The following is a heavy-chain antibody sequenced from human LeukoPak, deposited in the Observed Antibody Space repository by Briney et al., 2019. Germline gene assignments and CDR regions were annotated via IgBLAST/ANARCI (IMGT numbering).Heavy chain of an antibody. CDR3: ARDSAGDYWLDP. CDR1: GGPSSGCY. CDR2: IYYSGRT. J-gene: IGHJ5*02. V-gene: IGHV4-59*01. D-gene: IGHD7-27*01. Sequence: PSETLSLTCTVSGGPSSGCYWNWIRQPPGKGLEWIGSIYYSGRTSFNGSLKTRITMSVDTSKNQFSLKLTSVTTADTAVYFCARDSAGDYWLDPWGQGTPVTVSS.